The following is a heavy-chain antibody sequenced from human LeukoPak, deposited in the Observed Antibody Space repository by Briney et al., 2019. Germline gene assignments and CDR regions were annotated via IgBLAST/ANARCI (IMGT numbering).Heavy chain of an antibody. CDR2: ISWNSGNI. J-gene: IGHJ4*02. V-gene: IGHV3-9*01. CDR1: GFNLGHLS. D-gene: IGHD4-17*01. CDR3: AKAHDYGDYAGFDY. Sequence: GGSLGLLCGASGFNLGHLSAHGGRGASRKGPEGGLGISWNSGNIAYADSVKGRFTISRDSAKTSLYLQINNLRAEDTALYYCAKAHDYGDYAGFDYWGQGTLVTVSS.